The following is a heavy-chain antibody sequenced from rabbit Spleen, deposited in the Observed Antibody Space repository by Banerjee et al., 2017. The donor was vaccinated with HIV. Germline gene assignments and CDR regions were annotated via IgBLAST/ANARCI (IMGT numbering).Heavy chain of an antibody. V-gene: IGHV1S40*01. CDR2: IAAGSSGSL. CDR1: GFSFSSSYY. J-gene: IGHJ6*01. Sequence: QSLEESGGDLVKPEGSLTLTCTASGFSFSSSYYMCWVRQAPGKGLEWIACIAAGSSGSLYSPRWAKARFTISKTAPTTVTLQMTRLTAADTATYFCARDLDGVIGWNFGWWGPGTLVSVS. CDR3: ARDLDGVIGWNFGW. D-gene: IGHD4-1*01.